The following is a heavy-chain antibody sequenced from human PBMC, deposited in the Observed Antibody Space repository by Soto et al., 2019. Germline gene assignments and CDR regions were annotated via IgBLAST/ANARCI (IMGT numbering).Heavy chain of an antibody. CDR3: ARHEGLQSMSYFAY. D-gene: IGHD3-3*01. Sequence: VSLKISCEASGYSFSNYWITWVRQMPGKGLEWIGKIDPSDSYIRYSPSFQGHVRISADRSIRTAYLQWDSLKASDTVIYYCARHEGLQSMSYFAYWGQGTLVTVSS. CDR2: IDPSDSYI. CDR1: GYSFSNYW. J-gene: IGHJ4*02. V-gene: IGHV5-10-1*01.